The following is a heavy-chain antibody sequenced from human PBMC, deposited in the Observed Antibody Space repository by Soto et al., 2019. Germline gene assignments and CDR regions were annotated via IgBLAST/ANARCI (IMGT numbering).Heavy chain of an antibody. V-gene: IGHV4-59*08. Sequence: QVQLQESGPGLVKPSETLSLTCTVSGGSISSYYWSWIRQPPGKGLEWIGYIYYSGSTNYNPSLKSRVTISVDTSKNQFSLKLSSVTAEDTAVYYCATRAADYDFWSGYYSYYYYMDVWGKGTTVTVSS. CDR3: ATRAADYDFWSGYYSYYYYMDV. D-gene: IGHD3-3*01. CDR1: GGSISSYY. CDR2: IYYSGST. J-gene: IGHJ6*03.